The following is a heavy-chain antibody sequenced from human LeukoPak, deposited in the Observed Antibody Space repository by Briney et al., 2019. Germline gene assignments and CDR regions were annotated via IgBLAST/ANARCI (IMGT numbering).Heavy chain of an antibody. D-gene: IGHD5-12*01. CDR3: ARRESGYDVDYFDY. V-gene: IGHV3-21*01. J-gene: IGHJ4*02. CDR2: ISSSSNYI. CDR1: GFTFSSYS. Sequence: PGGSLRLSCAASGFTFSSYSMNWVRQAPGKGLEWVSSISSSSNYIYYADSVKGRFTISRDNAKNSLYLQMNSLRAEDTAVYYCARRESGYDVDYFDYWGQGTLVTVSS.